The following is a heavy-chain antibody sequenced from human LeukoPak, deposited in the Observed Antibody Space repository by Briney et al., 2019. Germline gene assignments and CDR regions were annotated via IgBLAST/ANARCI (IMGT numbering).Heavy chain of an antibody. J-gene: IGHJ3*02. Sequence: PSQTLSLTCTVSGGSISSGGYYWSWIRQHPGKGLEWIGYIYYSGSTYYNPSLKSRVTISVDTSKNQFSLKLSSVTAADTAAYYCAGHTSDGYGPAPYGFDIWGQGTMVTVSS. CDR1: GGSISSGGYY. CDR2: IYYSGST. D-gene: IGHD2-2*03. V-gene: IGHV4-31*03. CDR3: AGHTSDGYGPAPYGFDI.